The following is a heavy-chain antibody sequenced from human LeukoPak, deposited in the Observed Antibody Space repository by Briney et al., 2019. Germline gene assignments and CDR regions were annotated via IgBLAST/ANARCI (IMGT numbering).Heavy chain of an antibody. Sequence: SETLSLTCTVSGASINSYYWSWIRQPPGKGLEWIGYIYYSGSTNYNPSLKSRVTISVDTSKNQFSLKLRSVTAADTAVYYCARGAMVTATLMFDSWGQGTLVTVSS. CDR2: IYYSGST. V-gene: IGHV4-59*08. J-gene: IGHJ4*02. CDR1: GASINSYY. CDR3: ARGAMVTATLMFDS. D-gene: IGHD2-21*02.